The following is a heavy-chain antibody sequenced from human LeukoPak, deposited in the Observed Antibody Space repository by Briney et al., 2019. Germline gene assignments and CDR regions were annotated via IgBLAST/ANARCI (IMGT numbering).Heavy chain of an antibody. CDR3: ARRVWATSISRDAFDI. D-gene: IGHD1-26*01. CDR1: GGSIRSSY. CDR2: IHYSGST. J-gene: IGHJ3*02. V-gene: IGHV4-59*01. Sequence: PSETLSLTCTVSGGSIRSSYWSWIRQPPGKGPEWIGHIHYSGSTNYNPSLKSRVVISVDTSKNQFSLKLSSVTAADTAVFYCARRVWATSISRDAFDIWGQGTMVTVSS.